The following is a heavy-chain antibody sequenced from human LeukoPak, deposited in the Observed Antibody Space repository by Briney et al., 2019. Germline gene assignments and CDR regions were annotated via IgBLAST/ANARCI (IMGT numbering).Heavy chain of an antibody. J-gene: IGHJ4*02. CDR3: ARSPQNIVVVVAATDYFDY. CDR1: GYTFTSYG. D-gene: IGHD2-15*01. Sequence: ASVKVSCKASGYTFTSYGISWVRQAPGQGLEWMGGIIPIFGTANYAQRFQGRVTITADESTSTAYMELSSLRSEDTAVYYCARSPQNIVVVVAATDYFDYWGQGTLVTVSS. CDR2: IIPIFGTA. V-gene: IGHV1-69*13.